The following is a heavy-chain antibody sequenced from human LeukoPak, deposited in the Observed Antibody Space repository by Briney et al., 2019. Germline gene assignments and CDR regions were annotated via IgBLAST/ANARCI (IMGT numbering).Heavy chain of an antibody. D-gene: IGHD4-23*01. J-gene: IGHJ3*02. CDR2: IYTSGST. CDR3: ARVSVVTEAFDI. CDR1: GGSISSYY. Sequence: SETLSLTCTVSGGSISSYYWSWIRQPAGKGLEWIGRIYTSGSTNYNPSLRSRVTMSVDTSKNQFSLKLSSVTAADTALYYCARVSVVTEAFDIWGQGTMVTVSS. V-gene: IGHV4-4*07.